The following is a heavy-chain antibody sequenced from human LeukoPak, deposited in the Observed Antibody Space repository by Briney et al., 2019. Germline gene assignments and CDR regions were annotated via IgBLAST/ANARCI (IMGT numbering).Heavy chain of an antibody. Sequence: GGSLRLSCDASGFTYCFYAMIWLRQPPGKGLEWVSTINANSGSTSYAASVRGRFTISRDNSKNTLYLQLNTLRAEDTAVYYCAKPISGGLAVTADWFVPWGPGTLVVVSS. V-gene: IGHV3-23*01. CDR1: GFTYCFYA. J-gene: IGHJ5*01. CDR2: INANSGST. CDR3: AKPISGGLAVTADWFVP. D-gene: IGHD6-19*01.